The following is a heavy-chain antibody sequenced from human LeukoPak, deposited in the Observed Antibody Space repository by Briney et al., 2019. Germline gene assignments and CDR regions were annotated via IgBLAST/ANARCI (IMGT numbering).Heavy chain of an antibody. CDR2: IYYSGST. V-gene: IGHV4-59*01. CDR1: GGSISSYY. Sequence: SETLSLTCTVSGGSISSYYWSWIRQPPGKGLEWIGYIYYSGSTNYNPSLKSRVTISVDTSKNQFSLKLSSVTAADTAVYYCARDDLVLYWGQGTLVTVSS. J-gene: IGHJ4*02. D-gene: IGHD6-13*01. CDR3: ARDDLVLY.